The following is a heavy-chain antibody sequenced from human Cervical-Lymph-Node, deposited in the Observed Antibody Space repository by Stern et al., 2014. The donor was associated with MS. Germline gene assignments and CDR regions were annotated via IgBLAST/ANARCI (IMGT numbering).Heavy chain of an antibody. J-gene: IGHJ4*02. CDR2: IDWDDDK. Sequence: QVTLKESGPALVKPTQTLTLTCTFSGFSLSTSGMCVSWIRQPPGKALEWLALIDWDDDKYYSPSLKTRLTISKDTSKNQVVLTMTNMDPVDTATYYCARSYDSSGYPLYYFDYWGQGTLVTVSS. D-gene: IGHD3-22*01. CDR3: ARSYDSSGYPLYYFDY. CDR1: GFSLSTSGMC. V-gene: IGHV2-70*01.